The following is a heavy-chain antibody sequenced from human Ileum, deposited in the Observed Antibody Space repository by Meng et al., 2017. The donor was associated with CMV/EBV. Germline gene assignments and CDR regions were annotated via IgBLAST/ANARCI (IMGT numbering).Heavy chain of an antibody. V-gene: IGHV1-69*05. CDR2: IIPIFGTA. Sequence: GGTCSSYAISWGRQAPGQGLEWMGGIIPIFGTANYAQKFQGRVTITTDESTSTAYMELSSLRSEDTAVYYCARSTIFGVVIIGWFDPWGQGTLVTVSS. CDR1: GGTCSSYA. D-gene: IGHD3-3*01. J-gene: IGHJ5*02. CDR3: ARSTIFGVVIIGWFDP.